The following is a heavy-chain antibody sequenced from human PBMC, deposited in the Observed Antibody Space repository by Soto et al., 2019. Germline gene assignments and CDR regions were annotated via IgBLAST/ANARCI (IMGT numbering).Heavy chain of an antibody. CDR1: GVRFSDYW. CDR3: ADSWLPTSY. D-gene: IGHD3-10*01. CDR2: ISPDGRTT. V-gene: IGHV3-74*01. Sequence: PGGSLRLACAASGVRFSDYWMHWVRQAPGKGLVWVSRISPDGRTTTYADSVKGRFTISRDNAKSTLYLQMNSLTVEDGAVYYCADSWLPTSYWGPGTLVTVSS. J-gene: IGHJ4*02.